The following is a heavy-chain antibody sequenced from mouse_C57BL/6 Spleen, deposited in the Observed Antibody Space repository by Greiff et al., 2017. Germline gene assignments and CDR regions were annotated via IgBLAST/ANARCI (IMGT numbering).Heavy chain of an antibody. CDR2: IYPGNSDT. CDR1: GYTFTSYW. CDR3: TGYYDYLFDY. D-gene: IGHD2-4*01. V-gene: IGHV1-5*01. Sequence: VHVKQSGTVLARPGASVQMSCKTSGYTFTSYWMHWVKQRPGQGLEWIGAIYPGNSDTSYNQKFKGKAKLTAVTSASTAYMELSSLTNEDSAVYYCTGYYDYLFDYWGQGTTLTVSS. J-gene: IGHJ2*01.